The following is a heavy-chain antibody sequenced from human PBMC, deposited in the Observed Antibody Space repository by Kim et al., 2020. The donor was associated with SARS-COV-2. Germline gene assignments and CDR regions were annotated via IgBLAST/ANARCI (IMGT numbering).Heavy chain of an antibody. CDR2: INAGNGNT. Sequence: ASVKVSCKASGYTFTSYAMHWVRQAPGQRLEWMGWINAGNGNTKYSQKFQGRVTITRDTSASTAYMELSSLRSEDTAVYYCARASSWYDYWFDPWGQGTLVAVSS. CDR3: ARASSWYDYWFDP. CDR1: GYTFTSYA. J-gene: IGHJ5*02. V-gene: IGHV1-3*01. D-gene: IGHD6-13*01.